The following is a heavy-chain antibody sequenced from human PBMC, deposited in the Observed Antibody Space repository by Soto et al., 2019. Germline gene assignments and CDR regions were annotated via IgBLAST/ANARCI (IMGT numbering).Heavy chain of an antibody. Sequence: SETLSLTCTVFGASISGFYWSWIRKSAGKGLEWIGRIYATGTTDYNPSLKSRVMMSVDTSKKQFSLKLRSVTAADTAVYYCVRDGTKTLRDWFDPWGQGISVTVSS. J-gene: IGHJ5*02. CDR3: VRDGTKTLRDWFDP. CDR1: GASISGFY. D-gene: IGHD1-1*01. CDR2: IYATGTT. V-gene: IGHV4-4*07.